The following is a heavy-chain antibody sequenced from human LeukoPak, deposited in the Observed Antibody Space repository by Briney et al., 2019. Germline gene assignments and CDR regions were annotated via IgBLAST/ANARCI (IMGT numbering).Heavy chain of an antibody. CDR1: GFTFSSYA. D-gene: IGHD3-22*01. Sequence: GGSLRLSCAASGFTFSSYAMSWVRQAPGKGLEWVSAISGSGGSTYYADSVKGRFTISRDNSKNTLYLQMNSLRAEDTAGYYCAKMPGISMILRYFDYWGQGTLVTVSS. V-gene: IGHV3-23*01. J-gene: IGHJ4*02. CDR3: AKMPGISMILRYFDY. CDR2: ISGSGGST.